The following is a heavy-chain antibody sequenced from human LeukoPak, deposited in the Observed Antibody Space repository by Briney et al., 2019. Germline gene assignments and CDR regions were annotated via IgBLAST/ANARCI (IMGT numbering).Heavy chain of an antibody. CDR3: ARDYGDYLDY. D-gene: IGHD4-17*01. V-gene: IGHV3-48*01. Sequence: GGSLRLSCAASGFTFGSYSMNWVRQAPGKGLEWVSYISSSSSTIYYADSVKGRFTISRDNAKNSLYLQMNSLRAEDTAVYYCARDYGDYLDYWGQGTLVTVSS. CDR2: ISSSSSTI. J-gene: IGHJ4*02. CDR1: GFTFGSYS.